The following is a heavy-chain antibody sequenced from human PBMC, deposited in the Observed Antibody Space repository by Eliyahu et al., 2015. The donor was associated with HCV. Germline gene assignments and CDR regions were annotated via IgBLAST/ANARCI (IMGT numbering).Heavy chain of an antibody. CDR1: GFTFSNHA. CDR2: ISYDENNK. Sequence: QVHLVXSGGGAVQPGXSLXLXCAASGFTFSNHAMHRVRQPPGGGLEWVAVISYDENNKYYLDSVKGRFSVSRDNAKNTMYLEMNSLRDEDTAIYYCARGYTGSCIDYWGQGTLVTVSS. D-gene: IGHD3-10*01. V-gene: IGHV3-30*03. CDR3: ARGYTGSCIDY. J-gene: IGHJ4*02.